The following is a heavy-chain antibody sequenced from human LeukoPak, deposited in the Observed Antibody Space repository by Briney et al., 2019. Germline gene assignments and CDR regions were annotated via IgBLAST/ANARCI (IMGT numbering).Heavy chain of an antibody. CDR1: GGSLSSYY. D-gene: IGHD3-22*01. J-gene: IGHJ3*02. Sequence: PSETLSLTCTVSGGSLSSYYWTWIRQPPGNGLKWIGYIYYSGSTNCNPSLKSRVTISVDTSKNQFSLKLSSVTAADTAVYYCARGYYDSLFDIWGQGTMVTVSS. CDR2: IYYSGST. CDR3: ARGYYDSLFDI. V-gene: IGHV4-59*01.